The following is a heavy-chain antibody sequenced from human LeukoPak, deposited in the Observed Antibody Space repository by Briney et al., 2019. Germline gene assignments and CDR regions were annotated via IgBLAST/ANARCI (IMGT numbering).Heavy chain of an antibody. CDR3: ATPRESYDILTGYPGFDY. V-gene: IGHV1-24*01. CDR1: GYTLTVLS. D-gene: IGHD3-9*01. CDR2: FAPEDGET. Sequence: ASVKLCCKVSGYTLTVLSMHWVRQAHGKGLEWMGGFAPEDGETIYAKKFQGRVTMTEDTSTDTAYMELSSLRSEDTAVYYCATPRESYDILTGYPGFDYWGQGTLVTVSS. J-gene: IGHJ4*02.